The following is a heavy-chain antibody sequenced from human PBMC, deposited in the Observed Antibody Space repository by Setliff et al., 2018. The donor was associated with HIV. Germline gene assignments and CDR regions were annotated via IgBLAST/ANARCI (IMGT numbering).Heavy chain of an antibody. D-gene: IGHD3-22*01. Sequence: KTSETLSLTCTVSGDSISSSAYYWSWIRQPAGKGLEWIGRIYTSGSTNYNPSLKSRGTISVDTSKNQFSLKLSSVTAADTAVYYCASSDANYYDSSGYPGAFDIWGQGTMVTVSS. CDR1: GDSISSSAYY. J-gene: IGHJ3*02. CDR3: ASSDANYYDSSGYPGAFDI. CDR2: IYTSGST. V-gene: IGHV4-61*02.